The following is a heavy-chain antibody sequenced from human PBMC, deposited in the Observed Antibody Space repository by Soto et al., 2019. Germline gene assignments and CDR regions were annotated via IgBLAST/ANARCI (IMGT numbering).Heavy chain of an antibody. CDR2: INHSGST. J-gene: IGHJ6*02. V-gene: IGHV4-34*01. Sequence: SETLSLTCAVYGGSFSGYYWSWIRQPPGKGLEWIGEINHSGSTNYNPSLKSRVTISVDTSKNQFSLKLSSVTAADTAVYYCARGRGLWGYSNYGGVWGQGTTVTVSS. D-gene: IGHD4-4*01. CDR1: GGSFSGYY. CDR3: ARGRGLWGYSNYGGV.